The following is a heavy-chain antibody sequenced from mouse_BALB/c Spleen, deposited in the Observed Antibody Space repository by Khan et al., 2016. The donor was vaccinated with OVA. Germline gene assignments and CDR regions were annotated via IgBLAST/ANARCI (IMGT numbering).Heavy chain of an antibody. Sequence: QVQLKESGAELAKPGASVKMSCKASGYTFTTYWMHWVKQRPGQGLEWIGYINPTSGYTDYNERFKDKATLSADKSSSTAYMQLSSLTSEDSAVYYCTRDRIDYWGKGTTLTGSS. V-gene: IGHV1-7*01. CDR1: GYTFTTYW. CDR3: TRDRIDY. CDR2: INPTSGYT. J-gene: IGHJ2*01.